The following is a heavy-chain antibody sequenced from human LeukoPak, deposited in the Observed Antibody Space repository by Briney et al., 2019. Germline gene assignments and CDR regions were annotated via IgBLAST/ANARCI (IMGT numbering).Heavy chain of an antibody. V-gene: IGHV4-34*10. CDR3: ARYLGAMVVQGGAFDI. CDR2: INHSGST. D-gene: IGHD5-18*01. CDR1: GGSFSGYY. J-gene: IGHJ3*02. Sequence: SETLSLTCAVYGGSFSGYYWSWIRQPPGKGLEWIGEINHSGSTNYNPSLKSRVTMSVDTSKNQFSLKLSSVTAADTAVYYCARYLGAMVVQGGAFDIWGQGTMVTVSS.